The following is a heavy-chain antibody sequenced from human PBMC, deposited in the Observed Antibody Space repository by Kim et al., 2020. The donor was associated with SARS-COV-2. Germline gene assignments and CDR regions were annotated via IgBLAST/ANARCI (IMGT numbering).Heavy chain of an antibody. D-gene: IGHD6-13*01. CDR1: GGTFSSYA. J-gene: IGHJ4*02. V-gene: IGHV1-69*13. CDR2: IIPIFGTA. Sequence: SVKVSCKASGGTFSSYAISWVRQAPGQGLEWMGGIIPIFGTANYAQKFQGRVTITADESTSTAYMELSSLRSEDTAVYYCARGGSSWYYYFDYWGQGTLVTVSS. CDR3: ARGGSSWYYYFDY.